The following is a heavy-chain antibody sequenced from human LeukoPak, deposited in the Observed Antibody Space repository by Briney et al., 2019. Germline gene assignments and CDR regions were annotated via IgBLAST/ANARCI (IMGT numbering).Heavy chain of an antibody. J-gene: IGHJ6*03. CDR1: GYTFTSYG. CDR3: ASGASSGYYHYYHMDV. D-gene: IGHD3-22*01. V-gene: IGHV1-18*01. CDR2: ISAYNGNT. Sequence: ASVKVSCKASGYTFTSYGISWVRQAPGQGLEWMGWISAYNGNTNYAQKLQGRVTMTTDTSTSTAYMELRSLRSDDTAVYYCASGASSGYYHYYHMDVWGKGTTVTVSS.